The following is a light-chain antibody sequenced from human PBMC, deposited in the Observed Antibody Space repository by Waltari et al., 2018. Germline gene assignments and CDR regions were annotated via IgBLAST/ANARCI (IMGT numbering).Light chain of an antibody. J-gene: IGKJ5*01. CDR1: QSVLYSYNIKNY. CDR3: QQYYSDLLIT. V-gene: IGKV4-1*01. CDR2: WAS. Sequence: DIVMTQSPDSLAVSLGERATINCKSSQSVLYSYNIKNYLPWYQQKPGQPPKLFIYWASTRESGVPDRFTGSGSGTDFTLTISSLQAEDVAVYYCQQYYSDLLITFGQGTRLEIK.